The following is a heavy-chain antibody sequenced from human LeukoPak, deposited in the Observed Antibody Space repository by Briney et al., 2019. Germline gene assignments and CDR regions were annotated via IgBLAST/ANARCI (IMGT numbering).Heavy chain of an antibody. J-gene: IGHJ4*02. V-gene: IGHV1-2*02. D-gene: IGHD6-19*01. CDR3: ARDHWEGIAVAGLGY. CDR1: GYTFTGYY. Sequence: ASVKVSCKASGYTFTGYYMHWVRQAPGQGLEWMGWINPNTGVTNYAQKFQGRVTMTRDTSISTAYMELSRLRSDDTAVYYCARDHWEGIAVAGLGYWGQGTLVTVSS. CDR2: INPNTGVT.